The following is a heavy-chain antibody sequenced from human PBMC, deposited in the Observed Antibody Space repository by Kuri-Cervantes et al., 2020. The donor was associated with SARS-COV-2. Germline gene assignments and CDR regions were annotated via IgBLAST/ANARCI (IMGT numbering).Heavy chain of an antibody. CDR3: ARGRHSGDDQPVDY. V-gene: IGHV3-13*05. CDR2: IGTAGDP. J-gene: IGHJ4*02. CDR1: GFTFSSYD. D-gene: IGHD5-12*01. Sequence: GGSLKISCAASGFTFSSYDMHWVRQATGKGLEWASAIGTAGDPYYPGSVKGRFTISRDNSENTLYLQMNSLRGEDTAVYYCARGRHSGDDQPVDYWGQGTLVTVSS.